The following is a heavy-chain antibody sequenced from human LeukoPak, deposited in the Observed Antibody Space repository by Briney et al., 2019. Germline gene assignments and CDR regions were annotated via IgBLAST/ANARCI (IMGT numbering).Heavy chain of an antibody. CDR3: ARSGEEWELLAGY. J-gene: IGHJ4*02. V-gene: IGHV3-30-3*01. Sequence: GGSLRFSCAASGFTFSSYAMHWVRQAPGKGLEWVAVISYDGSNKYYADSVKGRFTISRDNSKNTLYLQMNSLRAEDTAVYYCARSGEEWELLAGYWGQGTLVTVSS. CDR1: GFTFSSYA. CDR2: ISYDGSNK. D-gene: IGHD1-26*01.